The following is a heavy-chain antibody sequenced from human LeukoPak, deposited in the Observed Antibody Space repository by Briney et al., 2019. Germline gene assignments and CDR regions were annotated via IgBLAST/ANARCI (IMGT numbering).Heavy chain of an antibody. CDR2: VSHDGTT. Sequence: PSETLSLTCSVSGDSVTTYYWSWIRQATGKGLEWIGYVSHDGTTNYTPSLRSRVIMSVDTANNTISLRLTSVTAADTAIYYCARLDCYDVVGCYNHWGRGPQVTVS. D-gene: IGHD3/OR15-3a*01. CDR3: ARLDCYDVVGCYNH. CDR1: GDSVTTYY. J-gene: IGHJ5*02. V-gene: IGHV4-59*08.